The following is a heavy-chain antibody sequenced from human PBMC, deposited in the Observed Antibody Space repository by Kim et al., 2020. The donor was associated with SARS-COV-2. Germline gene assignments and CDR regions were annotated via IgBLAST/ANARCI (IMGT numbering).Heavy chain of an antibody. CDR1: GFTFSSFA. D-gene: IGHD1-1*01. CDR2: ISDSGDNT. CDR3: AKVVQDIRRYYYAMDV. J-gene: IGHJ6*02. V-gene: IGHV3-23*01. Sequence: GGSLRLSCAASGFTFSSFAMNWVRQAPGKGLEWVSGISDSGDNTFYAESVKGRFTISRDKDRDRLYLQMNRLRADDTAVYFCAKVVQDIRRYYYAMDVWGRGTTVTVSS.